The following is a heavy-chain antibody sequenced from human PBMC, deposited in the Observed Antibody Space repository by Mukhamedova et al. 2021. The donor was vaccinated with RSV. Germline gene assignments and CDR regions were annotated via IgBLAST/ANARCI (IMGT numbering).Heavy chain of an antibody. CDR2: IIPAVGIT. CDR3: ARDGSGWYMF. Sequence: EYMGEIIPAVGITNYAQKFQGRFTIIADGSTDTAYMELRSLTSEDTAVYFCARDGSGWYMFWGHGTLVTVSS. V-gene: IGHV1-69*01. J-gene: IGHJ4*01. D-gene: IGHD6-19*01.